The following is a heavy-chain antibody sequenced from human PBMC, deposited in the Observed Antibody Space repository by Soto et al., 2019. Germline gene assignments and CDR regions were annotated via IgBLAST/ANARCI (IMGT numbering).Heavy chain of an antibody. J-gene: IGHJ6*02. CDR2: IYYSGST. CDR1: GGSISSSSYY. V-gene: IGHV4-39*07. CDR3: ARDLWGYCGTDCYPLDV. Sequence: SETLSLTCTVSGGSISSSSYYWGWIRQPPGKGLEWIGSIYYSGSTVYNPSFKSRVTIPVDTSKNQFSLKLNSVTAADTAVYYCARDLWGYCGTDCYPLDVWGQGTTVTVSS. D-gene: IGHD2-21*02.